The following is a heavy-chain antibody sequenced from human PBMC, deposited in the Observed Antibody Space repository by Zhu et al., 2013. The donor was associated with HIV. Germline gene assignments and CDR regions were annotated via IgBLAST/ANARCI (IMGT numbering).Heavy chain of an antibody. CDR1: GGSVSSGTYY. V-gene: IGHV4-61*01. CDR2: THHSGNS. J-gene: IGHJ4*02. Sequence: QVQLQELGPRLVKPSETLSLTCTVTGGSVSSGTYYWSWIRQPPGKGLEWVGFTHHSGNSNYSPSLKSRVTISLDTSKNQLSLRLTSVTAADTAVYFCASLTGLHYSDRGGLRGFFDNWGQGTLVTVSS. D-gene: IGHD3-22*01. CDR3: ASLTGLHYSDRGGLRGFFDN.